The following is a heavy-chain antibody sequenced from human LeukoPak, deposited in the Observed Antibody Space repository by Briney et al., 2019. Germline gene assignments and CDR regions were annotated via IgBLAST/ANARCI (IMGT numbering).Heavy chain of an antibody. CDR2: IWYDGSNK. J-gene: IGHJ4*02. CDR1: GFTFSSYG. Sequence: GGSLRLSCAASGFTFSSYGMPWVRQAPGKGLEWVAVIWYDGSNKYYADSVKGRFTISRDNSKNTLYLQMNSLRAEDTAVYYCAKDSPYYYDISYWGQGTLVTVSS. V-gene: IGHV3-33*06. CDR3: AKDSPYYYDISY. D-gene: IGHD3-22*01.